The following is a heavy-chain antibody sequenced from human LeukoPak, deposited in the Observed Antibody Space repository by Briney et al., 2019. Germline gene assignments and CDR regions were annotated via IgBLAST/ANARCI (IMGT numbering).Heavy chain of an antibody. D-gene: IGHD4-17*01. Sequence: GRSLRLSCAASGFTFSSYAMHWVRQAPGKGLEWVAVISYDGSNKYYADSVKGRFTISRDNSKNTLYPQMNSLRAEDTAVYYCASNHGDSLLSYYYYGMDVWGQGTTVTVSS. V-gene: IGHV3-30-3*01. CDR2: ISYDGSNK. CDR3: ASNHGDSLLSYYYYGMDV. J-gene: IGHJ6*02. CDR1: GFTFSSYA.